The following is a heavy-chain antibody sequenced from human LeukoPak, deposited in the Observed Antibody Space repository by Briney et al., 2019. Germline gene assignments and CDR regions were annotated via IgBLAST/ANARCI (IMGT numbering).Heavy chain of an antibody. CDR2: INHSGST. Sequence: SETLSLTCAVYGGSFSGYYWSWIRQPPGKGLEWIGEINHSGSTNYNPSLKSRVTISVDTSKNQFSLKLSSVTAADTAVYYCARWTSVVVPAAPGRHITGTTSSYFDYWGQGTLVTVSS. V-gene: IGHV4-34*01. CDR3: ARWTSVVVPAAPGRHITGTTSSYFDY. D-gene: IGHD1-7*01. CDR1: GGSFSGYY. J-gene: IGHJ4*02.